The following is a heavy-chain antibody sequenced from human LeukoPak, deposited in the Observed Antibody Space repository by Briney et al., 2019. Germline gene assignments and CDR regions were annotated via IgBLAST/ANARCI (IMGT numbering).Heavy chain of an antibody. CDR2: IIPIFGTA. Sequence: ASVKVSCKASGGTFSSYAISWVRQAPGQGLEWMGGIIPIFGTANYAQKFQGRVTITADESTSTAYMELSSLRSEDTAVYYCARAGYSSGWYDLAYYYYYYYMDVWGKGTTVTVSS. J-gene: IGHJ6*03. V-gene: IGHV1-69*13. CDR1: GGTFSSYA. D-gene: IGHD6-19*01. CDR3: ARAGYSSGWYDLAYYYYYYYMDV.